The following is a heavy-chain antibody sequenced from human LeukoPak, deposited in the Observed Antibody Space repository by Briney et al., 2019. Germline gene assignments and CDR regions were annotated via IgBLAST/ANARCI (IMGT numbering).Heavy chain of an antibody. CDR3: AKDYGDYGEYFQH. Sequence: GGSLRLSCAASGFTFSSYAMSWVRQAPGKGLEWVAVISYDGSNKYYADSVKGRFTISRDNSKNTLYLQMNSLRAEDTAVYYCAKDYGDYGEYFQHWGQGTLVTVSS. J-gene: IGHJ1*01. CDR1: GFTFSSYA. CDR2: ISYDGSNK. V-gene: IGHV3-30*18. D-gene: IGHD4-17*01.